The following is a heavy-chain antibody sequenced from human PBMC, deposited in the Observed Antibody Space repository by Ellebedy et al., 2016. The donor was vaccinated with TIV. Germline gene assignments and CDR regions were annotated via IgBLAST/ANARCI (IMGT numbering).Heavy chain of an antibody. J-gene: IGHJ6*02. CDR2: NSTYNGNT. CDR3: ARGQITMVRGIKGYYYYGMDV. V-gene: IGHV1-18*01. D-gene: IGHD3-10*01. CDR1: GYTFTSYG. Sequence: AASVQVSCKASGYTFTSYGISWVRQAPGQGLEWMGWNSTYNGNTNYAQKLQGRVTMTTDTSTSTAYMELRSLRSDDTAVYYCARGQITMVRGIKGYYYYGMDVWGPGTTVTVSS.